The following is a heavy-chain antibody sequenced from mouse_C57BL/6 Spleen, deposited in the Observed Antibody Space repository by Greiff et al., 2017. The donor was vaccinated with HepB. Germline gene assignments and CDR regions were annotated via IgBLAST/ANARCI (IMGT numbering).Heavy chain of an antibody. CDR3: AREEYYYGYFDC. V-gene: IGHV1-53*01. J-gene: IGHJ2*01. CDR2: INPSNGGT. Sequence: QVQLKQPGTELVKPGASVKLSCKASGYTFTSYWMHWVKQRPGQGLEWIGNINPSNGGTNYNEKFKSKATLTVDKSSSTAYMQLRSLTSEDSAVYYCAREEYYYGYFDCWGQGTTLTVSS. D-gene: IGHD1-1*01. CDR1: GYTFTSYW.